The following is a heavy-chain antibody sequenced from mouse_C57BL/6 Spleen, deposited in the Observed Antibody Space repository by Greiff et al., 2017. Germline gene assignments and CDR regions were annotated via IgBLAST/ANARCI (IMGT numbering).Heavy chain of an antibody. V-gene: IGHV14-2*01. Sequence: EVQLQQSGAELVKPGASVKLSCTASGFNIKDYYMHWVKQRPEQGLEWIGRIDPEDGETKYAAKFQGKATITADTSSNTAYLQLSSLTSEDTAVYYCAREDGYPFDYAMDYWGQGTSVTVSS. CDR3: AREDGYPFDYAMDY. CDR1: GFNIKDYY. J-gene: IGHJ4*01. CDR2: IDPEDGET. D-gene: IGHD2-3*01.